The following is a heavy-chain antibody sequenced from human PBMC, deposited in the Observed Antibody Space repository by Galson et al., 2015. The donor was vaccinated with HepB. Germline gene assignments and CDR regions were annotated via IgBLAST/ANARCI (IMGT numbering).Heavy chain of an antibody. CDR1: GYTFTNYY. Sequence: SVKVSCKASGYTFTNYYMHWVRQAPGQGLEWMGIINPSGGGTSYAQKFQGRVTMTRDTSTSTVYMELSSLRSEDTAVYYCARGGLQYYDSSGYYHPDFDYWGQGTLVTVSS. CDR3: ARGGLQYYDSSGYYHPDFDY. CDR2: INPSGGGT. V-gene: IGHV1-46*01. D-gene: IGHD3-22*01. J-gene: IGHJ4*02.